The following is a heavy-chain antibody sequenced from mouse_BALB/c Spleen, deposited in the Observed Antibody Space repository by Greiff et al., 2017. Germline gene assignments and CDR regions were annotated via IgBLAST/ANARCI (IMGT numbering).Heavy chain of an antibody. V-gene: IGHV5-9-4*01. J-gene: IGHJ2*01. Sequence: EVKLEESGGDLVKPGGSLKLSCAASGFTFSSYAMSWVRQSPEKRLEWVAEISSGGSYTYYPDTVTGRFTISRDNAKNTLYLEMSSLRSEDTAMYYCARGGLGPFDYWGQGTTLTVSS. CDR1: GFTFSSYA. CDR2: ISSGGSYT. CDR3: ARGGLGPFDY. D-gene: IGHD3-3*01.